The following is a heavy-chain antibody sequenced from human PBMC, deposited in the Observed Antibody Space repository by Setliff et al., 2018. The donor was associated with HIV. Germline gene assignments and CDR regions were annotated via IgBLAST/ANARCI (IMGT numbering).Heavy chain of an antibody. CDR3: ARDRSSWGTDAFDI. V-gene: IGHV1-18*01. J-gene: IGHJ3*02. CDR1: GYTYTSYG. D-gene: IGHD6-13*01. CDR2: ISAYNGNT. Sequence: ASVKVSCKASGYTYTSYGISWVRQAPGQGLEWMGWISAYNGNTNYAQKLQGRVTMTTDTSTSTAYMELRSLRSDDTAVYYCARDRSSWGTDAFDIWGQGTMVTVSS.